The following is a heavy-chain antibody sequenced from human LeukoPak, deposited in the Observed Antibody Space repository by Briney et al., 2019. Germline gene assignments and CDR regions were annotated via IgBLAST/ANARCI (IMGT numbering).Heavy chain of an antibody. CDR1: GFTFSRNA. CDR2: ISGGGGGT. J-gene: IGHJ4*02. Sequence: GGSLRLSCAASGFTFSRNAMSWVRQAPGKGLEWVSAISGGGGGTYYADSVKGRFTISRDNSKNTLYLQMNSLRAEDTAVYYCARVNGDYGLDYWGQGTLVTVSS. CDR3: ARVNGDYGLDY. V-gene: IGHV3-23*01. D-gene: IGHD4-17*01.